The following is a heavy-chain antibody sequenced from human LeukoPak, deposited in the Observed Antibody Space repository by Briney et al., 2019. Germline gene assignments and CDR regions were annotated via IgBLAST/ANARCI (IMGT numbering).Heavy chain of an antibody. D-gene: IGHD3-3*01. CDR3: ASGDFWSGYPHYYYYYTDV. CDR2: IIPIFGTA. Sequence: SVKVSCKASGGTFSSYAISWVRQAPGQGLEWMGGIIPIFGTANYAQKFQGRVTITADESTSTAYMELSSLRSEDTAVYYCASGDFWSGYPHYYYYYTDVWGKGTTVTVSS. V-gene: IGHV1-69*13. J-gene: IGHJ6*03. CDR1: GGTFSSYA.